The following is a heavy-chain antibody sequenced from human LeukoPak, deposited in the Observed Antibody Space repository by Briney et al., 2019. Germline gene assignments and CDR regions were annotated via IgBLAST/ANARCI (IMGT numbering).Heavy chain of an antibody. Sequence: SETLSLTCAVYGGSFSGYYWSWIRQPPGKGLEWIGEINHSGSTNYNPSLKSRVTISVDTSKNQFSLKLSSVTAADTAVYYCAREKALYYYGSGSYYYFDYWGQGTLVTVSS. CDR2: INHSGST. CDR1: GGSFSGYY. J-gene: IGHJ4*02. D-gene: IGHD3-10*01. V-gene: IGHV4-34*01. CDR3: AREKALYYYGSGSYYYFDY.